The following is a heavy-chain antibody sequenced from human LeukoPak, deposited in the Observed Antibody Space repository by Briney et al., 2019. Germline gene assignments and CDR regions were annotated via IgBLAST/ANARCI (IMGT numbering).Heavy chain of an antibody. D-gene: IGHD3-3*01. CDR1: GFTFSDYY. Sequence: GGSLRLSCAASGFTFSDYYMGLLRQAPGKGLEWVSYISSSSSYTNYADSVKGRFTISRDNAKNSLYLQMNSLRAEDTAVYYCARMGPRVPFSFDYWGQGTLVTVSS. CDR2: ISSSSSYT. CDR3: ARMGPRVPFSFDY. V-gene: IGHV3-11*03. J-gene: IGHJ4*02.